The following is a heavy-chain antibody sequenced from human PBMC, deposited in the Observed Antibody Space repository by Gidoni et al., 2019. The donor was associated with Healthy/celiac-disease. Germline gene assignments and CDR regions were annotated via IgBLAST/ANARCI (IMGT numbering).Heavy chain of an antibody. CDR1: GFTFSSYA. CDR3: AKDLPLNYGSGPYYYYGMDV. V-gene: IGHV3-23*01. J-gene: IGHJ6*02. D-gene: IGHD3-10*01. Sequence: EVQLLESGGGLVQPGGSLRLSCAASGFTFSSYAMSWVRQAPGKGLEWVSAISGSGGSTYYEDSVKGRFTISRDNSKNTLYLQMNSLRAEDTAVYYCAKDLPLNYGSGPYYYYGMDVWGQGTTVTVSS. CDR2: ISGSGGST.